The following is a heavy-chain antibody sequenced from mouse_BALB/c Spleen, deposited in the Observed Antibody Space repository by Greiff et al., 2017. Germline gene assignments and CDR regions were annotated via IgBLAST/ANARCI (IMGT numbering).Heavy chain of an antibody. V-gene: IGHV1-9*01. J-gene: IGHJ2*01. D-gene: IGHD2-12*01. Sequence: QVQLQQSGAELMKPGASVKISCTATGYKFSGSWIEWVKQRPGHGLEWRGELFPGSGSTNYNEKFKGKATFTADTSSTTAYMQLSSMTSEDAAVYDCASRLQLPPYDIDYWGQGTTLTVSS. CDR3: ASRLQLPPYDIDY. CDR1: GYKFSGSW. CDR2: LFPGSGST.